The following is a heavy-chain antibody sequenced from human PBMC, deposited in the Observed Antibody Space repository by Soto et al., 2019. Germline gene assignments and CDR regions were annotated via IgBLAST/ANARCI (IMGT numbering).Heavy chain of an antibody. CDR1: GGTFSSYA. CDR2: IIPIFGTA. J-gene: IGHJ6*02. CDR3: ARDLGSGWSYGMDV. Sequence: ASVRVSCKASGGTFSSYAISWVRQAPGQGLEWMGGIIPIFGTANYAQKFQGRVTITADESTSTAYMELSSLRSEDTAVYYCARDLGSGWSYGMDVWGQGTTVTVSS. D-gene: IGHD6-19*01. V-gene: IGHV1-69*13.